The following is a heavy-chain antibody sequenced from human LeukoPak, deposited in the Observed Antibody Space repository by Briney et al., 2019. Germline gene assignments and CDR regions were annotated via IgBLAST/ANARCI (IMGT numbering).Heavy chain of an antibody. J-gene: IGHJ4*02. CDR3: ARELDPESSTSPTI. D-gene: IGHD2-2*01. Sequence: GGSLRLSCAASGFTFSSYGMHWVRQAPGKGLEWVAVIWYDGSNKYYADSVEGRFTISRDNSKNTLYLQMNSLRAEDTAVYYCARELDPESSTSPTIWGQGTLVTVSS. V-gene: IGHV3-33*01. CDR2: IWYDGSNK. CDR1: GFTFSSYG.